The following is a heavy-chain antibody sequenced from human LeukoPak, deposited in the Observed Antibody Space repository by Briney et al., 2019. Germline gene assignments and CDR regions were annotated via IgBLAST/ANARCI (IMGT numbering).Heavy chain of an antibody. J-gene: IGHJ4*02. V-gene: IGHV4-59*01. CDR3: ARSGNSGGDCYSFDY. D-gene: IGHD2-21*01. CDR2: LYYSGSP. CDR1: GGSISGYF. Sequence: PSETLSLTCTVSGGSISGYFWSWIRQPPGKGLEWIGYLYYSGSPDYNPSLKSRVTISVDTSKNQFSQKLSSVTAADTAVYYCARSGNSGGDCYSFDYWSQGTLVTVSS.